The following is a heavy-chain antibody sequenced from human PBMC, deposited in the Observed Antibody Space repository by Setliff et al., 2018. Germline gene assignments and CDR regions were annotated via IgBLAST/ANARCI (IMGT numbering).Heavy chain of an antibody. V-gene: IGHV3-48*04. J-gene: IGHJ5*02. CDR3: ARAPSSSSASWFDP. D-gene: IGHD6-6*01. CDR1: GFTFSRYS. Sequence: LRLSCAASGFTFSRYSMTWIRQAPGKGLEWVSYISRGGNTIYYADSVKGRFTISRDNAKNSLYLQMDSLRAEDTAVYYCARAPSSSSASWFDPWGQGTLVTVSS. CDR2: ISRGGNTI.